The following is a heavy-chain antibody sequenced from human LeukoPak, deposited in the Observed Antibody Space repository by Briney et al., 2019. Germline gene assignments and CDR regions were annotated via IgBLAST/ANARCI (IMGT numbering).Heavy chain of an antibody. D-gene: IGHD4-17*01. CDR2: INHSGST. CDR1: GGSFSGYY. Sequence: SETLSLTCAVHGGSFSGYYWSWIRQPPGKGLEWIGEINHSGSTNYNPSLKSRVTISVDTSKNPFSLKLSSVTAADTAVYYCARLLSTVTTFGDYWGQGTLVTVSS. J-gene: IGHJ4*02. V-gene: IGHV4-34*01. CDR3: ARLLSTVTTFGDY.